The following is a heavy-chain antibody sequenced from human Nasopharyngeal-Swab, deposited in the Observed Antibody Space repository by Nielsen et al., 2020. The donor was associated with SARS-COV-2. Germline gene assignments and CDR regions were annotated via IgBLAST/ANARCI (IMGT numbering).Heavy chain of an antibody. Sequence: VRQMPGKGLEWMGIIYPGDSDIRYSPSFQGQVTISADKSISTAYLQGSSRKASDTDMDYWARGIARVNWNDGFDYWGQGTLVTVSS. D-gene: IGHD1-1*01. CDR3: ARGIARVNWNDGFDY. J-gene: IGHJ4*02. CDR2: IYPGDSDI. V-gene: IGHV5-51*01.